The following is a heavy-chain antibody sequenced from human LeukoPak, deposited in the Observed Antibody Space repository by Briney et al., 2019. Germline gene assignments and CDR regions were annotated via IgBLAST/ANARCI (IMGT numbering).Heavy chain of an antibody. D-gene: IGHD4-23*01. Sequence: SGTQSLTCAVSGGSISSSNWWSWVRQPPGKGLEWIGEIYHSGSTNYNPSLKSRVTISVDKSKNQFSLKLSSVTAADTAVYYCARVIRTTVAYFDYWGQGTLVTVSS. CDR2: IYHSGST. CDR3: ARVIRTTVAYFDY. J-gene: IGHJ4*02. V-gene: IGHV4-4*02. CDR1: GGSISSSNW.